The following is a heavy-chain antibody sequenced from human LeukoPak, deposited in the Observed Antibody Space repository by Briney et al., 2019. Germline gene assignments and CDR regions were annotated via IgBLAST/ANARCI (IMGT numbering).Heavy chain of an antibody. V-gene: IGHV4-59*01. CDR1: GGSISGYY. CDR2: IYNSGGT. D-gene: IGHD4-23*01. CDR3: ARYRGNSNGGFDP. Sequence: PSETLSPTCTVSGGSISGYYWSWIRQPPGKGLEWIGNIYNSGGTNYNPSLKSRVTTSVDTSKNQFSLKLTSVTAADTAVYYCARYRGNSNGGFDPWGQGTLVTVSS. J-gene: IGHJ5*02.